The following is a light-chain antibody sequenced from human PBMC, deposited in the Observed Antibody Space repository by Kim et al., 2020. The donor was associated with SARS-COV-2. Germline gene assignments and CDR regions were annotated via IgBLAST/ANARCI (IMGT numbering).Light chain of an antibody. J-gene: IGLJ2*01. CDR2: NIN. V-gene: IGLV1-44*01. Sequence: GQRVTFSCSGNSTNIGSNAVTWCQRLPGAAPKLLIDNINRRPAVVPDRFSGSKSDSSASLAISGLQSEDEADYYCAVWDDSLNGVVFGGGTQLTVL. CDR1: STNIGSNA. CDR3: AVWDDSLNGVV.